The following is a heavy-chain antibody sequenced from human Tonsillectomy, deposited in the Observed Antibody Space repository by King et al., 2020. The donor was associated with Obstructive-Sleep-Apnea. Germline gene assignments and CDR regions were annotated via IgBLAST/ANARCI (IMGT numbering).Heavy chain of an antibody. CDR2: ISSSSSYI. V-gene: IGHV3-21*01. CDR1: GFTFTSYS. J-gene: IGHJ4*02. CDR3: AREGNDFCPSD. Sequence: VQLVESGGGLVKPGGSLRLSCAASGFTFTSYSMHWVRQAPGKGLEWVSSISSSSSYIYHADSVKGRFTISRDNAKNSLYLQMNSLRAEDTAVYYCAREGNDFCPSDWGQGTLVTVSS. D-gene: IGHD3-3*01.